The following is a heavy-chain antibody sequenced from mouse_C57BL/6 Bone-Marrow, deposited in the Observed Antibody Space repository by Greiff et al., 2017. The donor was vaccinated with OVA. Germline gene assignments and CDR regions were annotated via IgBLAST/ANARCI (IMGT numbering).Heavy chain of an antibody. V-gene: IGHV1-78*01. CDR1: GYTFTDHT. CDR2: IYPRDGST. CDR3: ASPNYYGRVAWFAY. Sequence: QVQLQQSDAELVKPGASVKISCKVSGYTFTDHTIHWMKQRPEQGLEWIGYIYPRDGSTKYNEKFKGKATLTADKSSRTAYMQLNSLTSEDSAVYFCASPNYYGRVAWFAYWGQGTLVTVSA. J-gene: IGHJ3*01. D-gene: IGHD1-1*01.